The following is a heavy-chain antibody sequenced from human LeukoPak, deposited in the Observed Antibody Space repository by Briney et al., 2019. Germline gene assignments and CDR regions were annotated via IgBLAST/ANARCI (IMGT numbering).Heavy chain of an antibody. CDR1: GFTFSSFG. Sequence: GRSLRLSCAASGFTFSSFGMHWVRQAPGKGLEWVTVTSYDGNEKYYADSVKGRFTISRDNSKNMVYLQMNSLRAEDTAVYYCATGGTRAATGRMGFWGQGTLVTVSS. CDR2: TSYDGNEK. CDR3: ATGGTRAATGRMGF. D-gene: IGHD6-25*01. V-gene: IGHV3-30*03. J-gene: IGHJ4*02.